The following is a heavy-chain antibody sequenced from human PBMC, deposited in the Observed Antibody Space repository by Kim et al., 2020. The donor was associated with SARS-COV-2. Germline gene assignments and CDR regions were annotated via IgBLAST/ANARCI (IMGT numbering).Heavy chain of an antibody. Sequence: SETLSLTCTVSGGSISSYYWSWIRQPPGKGLEWIGYIYYSGSTNYNPSLKSRVTISVDTSKNQFSLKLSSVTAADTAVYYCAREGYCSGGSCYWYFDLWGRGTLVTVSS. CDR3: AREGYCSGGSCYWYFDL. CDR1: GGSISSYY. CDR2: IYYSGST. D-gene: IGHD2-15*01. J-gene: IGHJ2*01. V-gene: IGHV4-59*01.